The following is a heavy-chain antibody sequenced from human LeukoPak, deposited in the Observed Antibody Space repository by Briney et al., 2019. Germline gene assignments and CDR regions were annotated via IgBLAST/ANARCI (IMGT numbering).Heavy chain of an antibody. V-gene: IGHV3-66*01. CDR3: ARDGSPRTHYYYYYYMEV. CDR2: IYSGGNT. Sequence: GGSLRLSCAASGFTVNSNYMNWVRQAPGKGLEWVSVIYSGGNTYYADSVKGRFTISRDNAKNSLYLQMNSLRAEDTAVYYCARDGSPRTHYYYYYYMEVWGKGTTVTVSS. J-gene: IGHJ6*03. CDR1: GFTVNSNY. D-gene: IGHD1-14*01.